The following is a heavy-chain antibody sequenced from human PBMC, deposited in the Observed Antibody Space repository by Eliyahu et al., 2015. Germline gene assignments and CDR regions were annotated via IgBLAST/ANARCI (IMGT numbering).Heavy chain of an antibody. CDR2: IRSSSDYI. J-gene: IGHJ4*02. Sequence: EVQLVESGGGLVKPGGSLRLSCAASGFAFSSYTMNWVRQAPGKGREWVSSIRSSSDYISYADSLKGRFTISRDNAKNSLFLQINSLRAEDTALYYCAREFDGYFDYWGQGTLVTVSS. D-gene: IGHD3-10*01. CDR1: GFAFSSYT. CDR3: AREFDGYFDY. V-gene: IGHV3-21*01.